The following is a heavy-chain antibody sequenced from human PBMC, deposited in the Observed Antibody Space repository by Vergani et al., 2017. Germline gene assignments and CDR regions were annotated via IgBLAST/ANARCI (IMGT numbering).Heavy chain of an antibody. CDR3: ARDRGCSGSSCYYYYYDYMDG. D-gene: IGHD2-15*01. CDR2: INPNGGGS. V-gene: IGHV1-2*02. J-gene: IGHJ6*03. Sequence: QVQLVQSGAEVKKPGASVKVSCKASGYTFTGYYMHWVRQAPGQGLEWMGWINPNGGGSNYAQKLQGRATMTTDTSKTTAYMGLRSLRSDDTAVYYWARDRGCSGSSCYYYYYDYMDGWGKGTTVTVSS. CDR1: GYTFTGYY.